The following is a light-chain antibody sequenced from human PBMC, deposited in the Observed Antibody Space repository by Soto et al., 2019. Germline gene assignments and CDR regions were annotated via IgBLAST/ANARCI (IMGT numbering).Light chain of an antibody. J-gene: IGKJ2*01. V-gene: IGKV3-20*01. CDR3: QHYDGSPRT. Sequence: ETVLTQSPGTVSLSPGERATLSCRTSQSVKSNYLAWYQQKPGQAPRLLIYGVFNRATGIPDRFSGSGSGTDFTLTISGLKPEDSAVYYCQHYDGSPRTFGQGTKLEIK. CDR1: QSVKSNY. CDR2: GVF.